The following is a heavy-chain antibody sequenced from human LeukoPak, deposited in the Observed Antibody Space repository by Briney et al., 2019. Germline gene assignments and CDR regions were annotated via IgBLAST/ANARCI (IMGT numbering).Heavy chain of an antibody. D-gene: IGHD2-2*01. CDR1: GYTFTGYY. CDR2: INPNSGGT. J-gene: IGHJ5*02. V-gene: IGHV1-2*02. Sequence: ASVTVSCKASGYTFTGYYMHWVRQAPGQGLEWMGWINPNSGGTNYAQKFQGRVTMTRDTSISTAYMELSRLRSDDTAVYYCARDEGYCSSTSCTNWFDPWGQGTLVTVSS. CDR3: ARDEGYCSSTSCTNWFDP.